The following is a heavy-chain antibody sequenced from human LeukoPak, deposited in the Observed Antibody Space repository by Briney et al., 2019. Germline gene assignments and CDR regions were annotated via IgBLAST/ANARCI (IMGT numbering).Heavy chain of an antibody. CDR3: AKDGGWLQLEHDRNYYFDY. V-gene: IGHV3-43*01. CDR1: GFTFDDYT. CDR2: ISWDGGST. Sequence: GGSLRLSCAASGFTFDDYTMHWVRQAPGKGLEWVSLISWDGGSTYYADSVKGRFTISRDNSKNSLYLQMNSLRTEDTALYYCAKDGGWLQLEHDRNYYFDYWGQGTLVTVSS. J-gene: IGHJ4*02. D-gene: IGHD5-24*01.